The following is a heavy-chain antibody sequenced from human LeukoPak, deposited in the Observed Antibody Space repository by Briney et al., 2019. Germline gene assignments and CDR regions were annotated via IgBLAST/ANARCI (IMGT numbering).Heavy chain of an antibody. D-gene: IGHD6-19*01. Sequence: ASVKDSCKTSGYTFTSYYKHWVRQATGQGLEWMGIMNPSGGSTSYAPKFQGRVTMTRDTSMSTVYMELSSLRSEDTAVYYCARVAVAGKGNGMDVWGQGTTVTVSS. CDR1: GYTFTSYY. CDR2: MNPSGGST. J-gene: IGHJ6*02. V-gene: IGHV1-46*01. CDR3: ARVAVAGKGNGMDV.